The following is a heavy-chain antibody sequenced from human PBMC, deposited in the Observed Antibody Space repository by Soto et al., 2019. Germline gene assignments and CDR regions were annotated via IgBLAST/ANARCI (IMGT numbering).Heavy chain of an antibody. CDR3: ARGRFGENYYDSSGYYYPPDY. J-gene: IGHJ4*02. CDR2: INHSGST. D-gene: IGHD3-22*01. CDR1: GGSFSGYY. V-gene: IGHV4-34*01. Sequence: SETLSLTCAVYGGSFSGYYWSWIRQPPGKGLEWIGEINHSGSTNYNPSLKSRVTISVDTSKNQFSLKLRSVTAADTAVYYCARGRFGENYYDSSGYYYPPDYWGQGTLVTVSS.